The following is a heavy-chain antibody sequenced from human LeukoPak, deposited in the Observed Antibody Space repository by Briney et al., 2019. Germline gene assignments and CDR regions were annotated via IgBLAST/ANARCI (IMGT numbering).Heavy chain of an antibody. D-gene: IGHD1-26*01. CDR2: IYPGDSDT. Sequence: GESLKISCKGSGYSFTSYWIGWVRQLPGKGLEWMGIIYPGDSDTRYSPSFQGQVTISADKSISTAYLQWSSLRASDTAMYYCARLRLGANDAFDIWGQGTMVTVSS. V-gene: IGHV5-51*01. J-gene: IGHJ3*02. CDR1: GYSFTSYW. CDR3: ARLRLGANDAFDI.